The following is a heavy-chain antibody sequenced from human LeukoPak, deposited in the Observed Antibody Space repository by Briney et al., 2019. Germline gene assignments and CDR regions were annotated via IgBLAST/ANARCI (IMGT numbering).Heavy chain of an antibody. V-gene: IGHV4-39*07. CDR1: GGSISSNGYY. CDR2: IYHSGST. CDR3: ARGNRAAAADY. J-gene: IGHJ4*02. Sequence: SETLSLTCTVSGGSISSNGYYWGWIRQSPGKGLEWIGSIYHSGSTYYNPSLKSRVTISVDTSKNQFSLKLSSVTAADTAVYYCARGNRAAAADYWGQGTLVTVSS. D-gene: IGHD6-13*01.